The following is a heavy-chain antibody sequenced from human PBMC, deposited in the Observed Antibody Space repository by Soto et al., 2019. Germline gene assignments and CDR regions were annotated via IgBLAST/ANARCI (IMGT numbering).Heavy chain of an antibody. J-gene: IGHJ6*02. CDR3: ARDGTYGDYRLPYYYYYGMDV. CDR2: IYYSGST. D-gene: IGHD4-17*01. CDR1: GGSISSGGYY. Sequence: QVQLQESGPGLVKPSQTLSLTCTVSGGSISSGGYYWSWIRQHPGKGLEWIGYIYYSGSTYYNPSLQSRVTISVDTSKNQFSLKLSSVTAADTAVYYCARDGTYGDYRLPYYYYYGMDVWGQGTTVTVSS. V-gene: IGHV4-31*03.